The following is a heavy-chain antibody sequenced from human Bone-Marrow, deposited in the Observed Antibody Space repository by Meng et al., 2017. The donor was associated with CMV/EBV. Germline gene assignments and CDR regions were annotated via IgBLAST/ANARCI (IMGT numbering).Heavy chain of an antibody. CDR1: GFTFSSYA. D-gene: IGHD2-2*01. CDR3: TKDRYCSSTSCYRVKAY. J-gene: IGHJ4*02. CDR2: ISGSGGST. Sequence: GESLKISCATSGFTFSSYAMSWVRQAPGKGLEWVSAISGSGGSTYYADSVKGRFTISRDNSKNTLYLQMNSLRAEDTAVYYCTKDRYCSSTSCYRVKAYWGQGPLVPVAS. V-gene: IGHV3-23*01.